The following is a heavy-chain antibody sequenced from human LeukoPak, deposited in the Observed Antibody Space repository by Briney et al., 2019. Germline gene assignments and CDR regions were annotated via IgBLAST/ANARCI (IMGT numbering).Heavy chain of an antibody. V-gene: IGHV3-21*01. D-gene: IGHD3-10*01. Sequence: GSLRLSWAASGFSFSSYRINWVHQAPGKGLQGASSISSSSSYLYYADSVKGRFTISRDNAKHSVYLQLNSLRGEDTAVYYCATGDGATPHDVFDFWGQGTMVTVSS. J-gene: IGHJ3*01. CDR3: ATGDGATPHDVFDF. CDR1: GFSFSSYR. CDR2: ISSSSSYL.